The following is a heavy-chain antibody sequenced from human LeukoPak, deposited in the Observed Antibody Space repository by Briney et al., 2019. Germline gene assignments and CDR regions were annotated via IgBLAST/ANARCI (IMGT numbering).Heavy chain of an antibody. Sequence: GGSLRLSCAASRFTFSNYAMTWVRQAPGKGLEWVSAISGTGGSTYYADSVKGRFTISRDNSKNTLYLQMNSLRAEDTVVYYCAKEQDSSGWSRGGFDYWGQGTLVTVSS. J-gene: IGHJ4*02. CDR3: AKEQDSSGWSRGGFDY. D-gene: IGHD6-19*01. CDR1: RFTFSNYA. CDR2: ISGTGGST. V-gene: IGHV3-23*01.